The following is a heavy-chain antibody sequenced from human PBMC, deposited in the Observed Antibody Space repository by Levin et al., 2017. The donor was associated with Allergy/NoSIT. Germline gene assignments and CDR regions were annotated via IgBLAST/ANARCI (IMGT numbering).Heavy chain of an antibody. D-gene: IGHD6-13*01. J-gene: IGHJ4*02. CDR3: AKIAAASPHYFDY. V-gene: IGHV1-2*06. CDR2: INPNSGGT. CDR1: GYTFTGYY. Sequence: ASVKVSCKASGYTFTGYYMHWVRQAPGQGLEWMGRINPNSGGTNYAQKFQGRVTMTRDTSISTAYMELSRLRSDDTAVYYCAKIAAASPHYFDYWGQGTLVTVSS.